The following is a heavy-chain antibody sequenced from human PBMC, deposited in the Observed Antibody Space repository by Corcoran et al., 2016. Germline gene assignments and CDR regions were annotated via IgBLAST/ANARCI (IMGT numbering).Heavy chain of an antibody. CDR1: GYTFTSYG. J-gene: IGHJ4*02. CDR2: ISAYNGNT. Sequence: QVQLVQSGAEVKKPGASVKVSCKASGYTFTSYGISWVRQAPGQGLEWMGWISAYNGNTNYAQKLQGRVTMTTDTSTSTAYMELRSLRSDDTAVYYCAGATAIPDAAGYFDYWGQGTLVTVSS. V-gene: IGHV1-18*01. D-gene: IGHD2-2*02. CDR3: AGATAIPDAAGYFDY.